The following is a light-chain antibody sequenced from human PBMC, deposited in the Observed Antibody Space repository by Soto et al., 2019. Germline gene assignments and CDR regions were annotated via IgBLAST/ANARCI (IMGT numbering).Light chain of an antibody. CDR3: YTYAGGSTYL. CDR2: EDI. J-gene: IGLJ1*01. Sequence: QSVLTQPASVSGSPGRSITISCTGTSSVVGSYSLLSWYQHHPGKAPKLIIYEDIKGPSGVSNRFSGSKSGNTASLRISGLQAEDEADYYCYTYAGGSTYLFGTGTKVTV. CDR1: SSVVGSYSL. V-gene: IGLV2-23*01.